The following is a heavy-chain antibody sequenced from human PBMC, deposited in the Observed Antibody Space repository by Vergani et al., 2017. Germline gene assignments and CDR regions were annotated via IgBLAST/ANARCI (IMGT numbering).Heavy chain of an antibody. CDR3: ARGYSSGWYGSNRGAFDI. V-gene: IGHV4-38-2*01. D-gene: IGHD6-19*01. CDR1: GYSISSGYY. Sequence: QVQLQESGPGLVKPSETLSLTCAVSGYSISSGYYWSWIRQPPGKGLEWIGEINHSGSTNYNPSLKSRVTISVDTSKNQFSLKLSAVTAADTAVYYCARGYSSGWYGSNRGAFDIWGQGTMVTVSS. J-gene: IGHJ3*02. CDR2: INHSGST.